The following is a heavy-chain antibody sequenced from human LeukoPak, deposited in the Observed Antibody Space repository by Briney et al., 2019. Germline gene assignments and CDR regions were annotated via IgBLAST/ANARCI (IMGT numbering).Heavy chain of an antibody. CDR3: ARHRKSECSGGSCYRGNYYYYMDV. Sequence: HGESLKISCRGSGYTFSNNWIGWVRQMPGKGLEWMGIIYPGDSDTRYSPSFQGQVTISADKSISTAYQQWSSLKASDTAMYYCARHRKSECSGGSCYRGNYYYYMDVWGKGTTVTVSS. J-gene: IGHJ6*03. V-gene: IGHV5-51*01. CDR2: IYPGDSDT. D-gene: IGHD2-15*01. CDR1: GYTFSNNW.